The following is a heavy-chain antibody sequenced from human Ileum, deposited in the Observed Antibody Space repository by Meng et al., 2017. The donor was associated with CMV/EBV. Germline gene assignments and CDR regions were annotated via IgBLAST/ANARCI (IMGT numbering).Heavy chain of an antibody. CDR2: IKQSGGM. CDR3: AKTYYDFWSGYYSGWFDP. CDR1: GAVCGYN. J-gene: IGHJ5*02. V-gene: IGHV4-34*01. Sequence: GAVCGYNRSWNRQAKGKGLEWIGEIKQSGGMNYNASLRRRVAVSVDTSKNQFSLKLSSVTGADTAVYYCAKTYYDFWSGYYSGWFDPWGQGTLVTVSS. D-gene: IGHD3-3*01.